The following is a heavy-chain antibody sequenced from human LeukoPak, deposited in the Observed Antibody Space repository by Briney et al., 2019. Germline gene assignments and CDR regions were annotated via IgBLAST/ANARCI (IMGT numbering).Heavy chain of an antibody. J-gene: IGHJ3*02. CDR3: AVGGVYLRGGAEAFDI. CDR2: IYHSGST. V-gene: IGHV4-4*02. Sequence: PSETLSLTCAVSGGSISSSNWWSGVRPPPGKGLEWIGEIYHSGSTNYNPSLKSRVTISVDKSKNQFSLKLSSVTAADTAVYYCAVGGVYLRGGAEAFDIWGQGTMVTVSS. D-gene: IGHD3-10*01. CDR1: GGSISSSNW.